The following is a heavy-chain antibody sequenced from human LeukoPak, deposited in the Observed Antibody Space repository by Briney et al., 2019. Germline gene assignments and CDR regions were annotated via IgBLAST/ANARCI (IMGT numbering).Heavy chain of an antibody. J-gene: IGHJ3*02. D-gene: IGHD1-1*01. CDR2: MSGDGATT. CDR3: ATAPPDRVERDAFDI. Sequence: PGGSLRLSCAASGFTFSSYGMSWVRQAPGKGLEWVSAMSGDGATTYYADSVKGRFTISRDNAKNSLYLQMNSLRAEDTAVYYCATAPPDRVERDAFDIWGQGTMVTVSS. V-gene: IGHV3-23*01. CDR1: GFTFSSYG.